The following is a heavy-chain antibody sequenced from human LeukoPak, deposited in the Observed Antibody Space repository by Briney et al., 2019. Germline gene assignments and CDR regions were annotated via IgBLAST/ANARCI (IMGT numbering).Heavy chain of an antibody. Sequence: GGSLRLSCAAPGFTFSNNGMTWVRQAPGKGMEWVTGISDGGDTTYDAGSVKGRFTVSRDNSKNILYLQMNSLRAEDTAIYYCAKTQGFFDHWGQGSLVTVSS. CDR3: AKTQGFFDH. V-gene: IGHV3-23*01. J-gene: IGHJ4*02. CDR2: ISDGGDTT. CDR1: GFTFSNNG.